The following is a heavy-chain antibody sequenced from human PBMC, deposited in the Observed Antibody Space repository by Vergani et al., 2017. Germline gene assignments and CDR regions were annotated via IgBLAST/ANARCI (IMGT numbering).Heavy chain of an antibody. D-gene: IGHD6-13*01. J-gene: IGHJ6*03. V-gene: IGHV3-30*03. CDR1: GFTFSSYS. CDR3: GIAAAGTYYYYYMDV. CDR2: ISYDGSNK. Sequence: VQLVESGGGLVKPGGSLRLSCAASGFTFSSYSMNWVRQAPGKGLEWVAVISYDGSNKYYADSVKGRFTISRDNPKNTLYLQMNSLRAEDTAVYYCGIAAAGTYYYYYMDVWGKGTTVTVSS.